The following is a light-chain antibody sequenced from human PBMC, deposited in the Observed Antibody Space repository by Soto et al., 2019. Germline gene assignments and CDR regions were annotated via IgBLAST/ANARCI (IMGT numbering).Light chain of an antibody. J-gene: IGLJ2*01. CDR2: EDN. CDR1: SGSIATNY. V-gene: IGLV6-57*04. CDR3: QSYDSSNHAI. Sequence: NFMLTQPHSVSESPGKRVTISCSRSSGSIATNYVHWYQERPGSAPTTVIYEDNQRPSGVPDRFSGSIDRSSNSASLTISGLKTEDEADYYCQSYDSSNHAIFGGGTKLTVL.